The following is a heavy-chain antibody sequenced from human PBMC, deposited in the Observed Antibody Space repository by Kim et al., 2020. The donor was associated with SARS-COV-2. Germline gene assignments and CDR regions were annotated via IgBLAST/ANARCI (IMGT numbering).Heavy chain of an antibody. D-gene: IGHD6-13*01. Sequence: ASVKVSCKASGYTFTSYYMHWVRQAPGQGLEWRGIINPSGGSTSYAQKFQGRVTMTRDTSTSTVYMELSSLRSEDTAVYYCARPTARAGGYSSSWYTGGFGYWGQGTLVTVSS. CDR2: INPSGGST. J-gene: IGHJ4*02. CDR3: ARPTARAGGYSSSWYTGGFGY. V-gene: IGHV1-46*01. CDR1: GYTFTSYY.